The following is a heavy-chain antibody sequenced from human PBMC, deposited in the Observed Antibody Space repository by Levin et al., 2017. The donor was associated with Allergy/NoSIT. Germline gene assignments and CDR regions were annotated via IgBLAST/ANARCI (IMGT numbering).Heavy chain of an antibody. V-gene: IGHV3-23*01. J-gene: IGHJ4*02. D-gene: IGHD2-15*01. Sequence: GGSLRLSCAASGFTFRSYAMSWVRQAPGKGLEWVSGISGSGGSTCYADSVEGRFTISRDNSKNTLYLQMNSLRAEDTAVYYCAKDLGYCSGGSCYNAVDYWGQGTLVTVSS. CDR3: AKDLGYCSGGSCYNAVDY. CDR1: GFTFRSYA. CDR2: ISGSGGST.